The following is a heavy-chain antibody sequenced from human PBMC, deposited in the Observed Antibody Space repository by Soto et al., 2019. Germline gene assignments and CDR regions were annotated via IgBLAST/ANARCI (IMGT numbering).Heavy chain of an antibody. V-gene: IGHV1-3*01. CDR3: ARDLKKGSGYYEGAVWFDP. D-gene: IGHD3-22*01. Sequence: GASVTVSCKYSGYTFNKYPMHLVRHSPGQWLEWMGWINAANGDTGYSQKFQGRVTITRDTSASTAYMELSSLRSGDTAVYYCARDLKKGSGYYEGAVWFDPWGQGTLVTVSS. CDR2: INAANGDT. CDR1: GYTFNKYP. J-gene: IGHJ5*02.